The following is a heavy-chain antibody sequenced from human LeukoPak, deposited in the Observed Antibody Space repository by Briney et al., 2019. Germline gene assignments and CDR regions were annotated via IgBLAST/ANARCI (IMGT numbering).Heavy chain of an antibody. CDR1: GFTFSSYA. J-gene: IGHJ3*02. Sequence: PGRSLRLSCAASGFTFSSYAMHWVRQAPGKGLEWVAVISYDGSNKYYADSVKGRFTISRDNSKNTLYLQMNSLRAEDTAVYYCAKPYSPPFDIWGQGTMVTVSS. CDR3: AKPYSPPFDI. V-gene: IGHV3-30*18. D-gene: IGHD2-21*01. CDR2: ISYDGSNK.